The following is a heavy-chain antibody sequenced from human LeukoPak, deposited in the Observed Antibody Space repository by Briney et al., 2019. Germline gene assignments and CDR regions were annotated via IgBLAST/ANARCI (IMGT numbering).Heavy chain of an antibody. CDR3: TRDSYGTFYYYYSGMDV. D-gene: IGHD5-18*01. V-gene: IGHV3-49*04. Sequence: GGSLRLSCTASGFTFGDHAMSWVRQAPGKGLEWVACIRSKAHGGTTAYAASVKGRFTISRDDSKSIAYLQMNSLKTEDTAVYYCTRDSYGTFYYYYSGMDVWGQGTTVTVSS. CDR2: IRSKAHGGTT. J-gene: IGHJ6*02. CDR1: GFTFGDHA.